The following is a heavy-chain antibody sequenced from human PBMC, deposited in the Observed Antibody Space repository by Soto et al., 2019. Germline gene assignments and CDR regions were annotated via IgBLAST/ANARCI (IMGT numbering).Heavy chain of an antibody. Sequence: GASVKVSCKVSGYTLTELSMHWVRQAPGKGLEWMGGFDPEDGETIYAQKFQGRVTMTEDTSTDTAYMELSSLRAEDTAVYYCAKDRYWYFSDSGSYTYFYYGMDVWGQGTTVTVSS. CDR3: AKDRYWYFSDSGSYTYFYYGMDV. CDR2: FDPEDGET. V-gene: IGHV1-24*01. J-gene: IGHJ6*02. D-gene: IGHD3-10*01. CDR1: GYTLTELS.